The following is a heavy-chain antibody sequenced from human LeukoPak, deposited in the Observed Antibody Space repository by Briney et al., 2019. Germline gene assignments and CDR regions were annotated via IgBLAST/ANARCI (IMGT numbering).Heavy chain of an antibody. CDR2: IYYSGST. Sequence: PSETLSLTCTVSGGSISSGDYYWSWIRQPPGKGLEWIGYIYYSGSTYYNPSLKSRVTISVDTSKNQFSLKLSSVTAADSAVYYCARDWDFDAFDIWGQGTMVTVSS. CDR1: GGSISSGDYY. J-gene: IGHJ3*02. V-gene: IGHV4-30-4*01. D-gene: IGHD1-26*01. CDR3: ARDWDFDAFDI.